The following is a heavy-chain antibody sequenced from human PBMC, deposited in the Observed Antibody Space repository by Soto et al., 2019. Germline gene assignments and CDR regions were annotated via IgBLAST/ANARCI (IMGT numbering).Heavy chain of an antibody. Sequence: PGGSLRLSCAASGFTFSSYGIHWVRQAPGKGLEWVAVISYDGSTKYYADSVKGRFTISRDNSKNTLYLQMNSLRAEDTAIYYCAKKVNSGPGSQYFDYWGQGTLVTVS. J-gene: IGHJ4*02. D-gene: IGHD3-10*01. CDR3: AKKVNSGPGSQYFDY. CDR2: ISYDGSTK. V-gene: IGHV3-30*18. CDR1: GFTFSSYG.